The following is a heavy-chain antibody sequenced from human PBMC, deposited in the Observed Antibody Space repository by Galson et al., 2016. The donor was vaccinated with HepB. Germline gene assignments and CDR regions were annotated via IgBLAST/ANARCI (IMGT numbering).Heavy chain of an antibody. J-gene: IGHJ5*01. Sequence: SLRLSCAASGFTFTSYAMSWVRQAPGKGLEWLSSVSGSGGSTCYADSVRGRFIISRDSSENTLYPQMNTLRGDDTALYYCAKAGYNSHERNNWFDSWGQGTLVTVSS. CDR2: VSGSGGST. CDR3: AKAGYNSHERNNWFDS. CDR1: GFTFTSYA. D-gene: IGHD1-20*01. V-gene: IGHV3-23*01.